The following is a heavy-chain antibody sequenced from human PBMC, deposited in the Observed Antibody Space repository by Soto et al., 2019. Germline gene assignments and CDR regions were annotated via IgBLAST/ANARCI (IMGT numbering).Heavy chain of an antibody. CDR2: INGGGGNT. Sequence: EVHLLQSGGGLVQPGGSLRLSCAASGFKFSNFAMSWIRQAPGKGLEWVSGINGGGGNTNYADSVKGRFTISRDNSKNTLYLQMNSIRAEDTAVYYCAKARWVYSSTWFFFDYWGQGSLVTVSS. J-gene: IGHJ4*02. V-gene: IGHV3-23*01. D-gene: IGHD2-2*01. CDR1: GFKFSNFA. CDR3: AKARWVYSSTWFFFDY.